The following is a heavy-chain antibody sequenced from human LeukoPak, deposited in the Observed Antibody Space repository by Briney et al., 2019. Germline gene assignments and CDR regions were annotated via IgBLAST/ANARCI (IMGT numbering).Heavy chain of an antibody. D-gene: IGHD3-22*01. V-gene: IGHV4-59*01. CDR3: ARHRGSGYPYFDY. CDR1: GGSINNYY. J-gene: IGHJ4*02. Sequence: PSETLSLTCTVSGGSINNYYWSWIRQPPGKGLEWIGYIYYSGSTNYNPSLKSRVTISVDTSKNQFSPKMSSLTAADTAVYYCARHRGSGYPYFDYWGQGTLVTVSS. CDR2: IYYSGST.